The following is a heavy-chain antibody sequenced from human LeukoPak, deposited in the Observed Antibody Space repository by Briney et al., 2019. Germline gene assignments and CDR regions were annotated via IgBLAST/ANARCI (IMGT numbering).Heavy chain of an antibody. CDR1: GVSISSGSYY. J-gene: IGHJ3*02. CDR2: IYTSGST. CDR3: ARRELLDAFDI. Sequence: PSQTLSLTCTVSGVSISSGSYYWSWIRQPAGKGLEWIGRIYTSGSTNYNPSLKSRVTISVDTSKNQFSLKLSSVTAADTAVYYCARRELLDAFDIWGQGTMVTVSS. V-gene: IGHV4-61*02. D-gene: IGHD1-26*01.